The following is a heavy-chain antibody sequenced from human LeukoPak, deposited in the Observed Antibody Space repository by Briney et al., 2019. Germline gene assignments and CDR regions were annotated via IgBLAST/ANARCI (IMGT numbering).Heavy chain of an antibody. CDR2: ISYDGSNK. Sequence: PGGSLRLSRAASGVTFSSYAMHWVRQAPGKGLEWVAVISYDGSNKYYADSVKGRFTISRDNSKNTLYLQMNSLRAEDTAVYFCAREANYDGSGYYSRDHYFDYWGQGTLVTVSS. CDR1: GVTFSSYA. J-gene: IGHJ4*02. CDR3: AREANYDGSGYYSRDHYFDY. D-gene: IGHD3-22*01. V-gene: IGHV3-30-3*01.